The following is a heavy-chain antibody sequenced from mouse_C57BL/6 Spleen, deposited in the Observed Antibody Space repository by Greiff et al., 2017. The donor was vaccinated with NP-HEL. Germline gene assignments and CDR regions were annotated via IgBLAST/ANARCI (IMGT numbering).Heavy chain of an antibody. D-gene: IGHD1-1*01. CDR1: GYTITDYY. CDR2: IDPDDGGT. V-gene: IGHV14-1*01. Sequence: VQLQQSGPELVRPGASVKLSCTASGYTITDYYMHWVKQRPEQGLEWIGRIDPDDGGTNYTPKFQGKATLTADTSSNTAYLQLINLTSEDSAVYYSATYYGSGLDYWGQGTTVTVSS. CDR3: ATYYGSGLDY. J-gene: IGHJ2*01.